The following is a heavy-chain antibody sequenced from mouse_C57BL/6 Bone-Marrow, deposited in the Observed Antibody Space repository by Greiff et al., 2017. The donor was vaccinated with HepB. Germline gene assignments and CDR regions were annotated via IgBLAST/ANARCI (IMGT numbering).Heavy chain of an antibody. CDR1: GYAFSSSW. J-gene: IGHJ2*01. V-gene: IGHV1-82*01. CDR3: ARRIYGNYWGFDY. D-gene: IGHD2-1*01. Sequence: QVQLKESGPELVKPGASVKISCKASGYAFSSSWMNWVKQRPGKGLEWIGRIYPGDGDTNYNGKFKGKATLTADKSSSTAYMQLSSLTSEDSAVYFCARRIYGNYWGFDYWGQGTTPTVSS. CDR2: IYPGDGDT.